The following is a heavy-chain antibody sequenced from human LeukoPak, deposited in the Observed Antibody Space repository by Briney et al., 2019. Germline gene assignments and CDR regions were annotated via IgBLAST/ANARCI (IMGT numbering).Heavy chain of an antibody. J-gene: IGHJ4*02. D-gene: IGHD3-16*01. CDR2: IYYSGST. Sequence: SQTLSLTCTVSGGSISSGGYYWSWIRQRPGKGLEWVGYIYYSGSTYYNPSLKSRVTISVDTSKNQFSLKLSSVTAADTAVYYCARGGGYSDLFDYWGQGTLVTVSS. CDR3: ARGGGYSDLFDY. V-gene: IGHV4-31*03. CDR1: GGSISSGGYY.